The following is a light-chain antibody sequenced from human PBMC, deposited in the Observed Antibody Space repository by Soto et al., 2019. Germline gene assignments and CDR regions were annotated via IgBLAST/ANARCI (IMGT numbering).Light chain of an antibody. CDR1: QSVSSSY. J-gene: IGKJ1*01. CDR3: QQFGSSSWT. Sequence: ESVLTQSPGTLSLSPGEKATLSCRASQSVSSSYLAWYQQKPGQAPRLLIYGASRRATGIPDRFSGSGSGTDFTLTVSRLEPEDFAVYYCQQFGSSSWTFGQGTTVEIK. V-gene: IGKV3-20*01. CDR2: GAS.